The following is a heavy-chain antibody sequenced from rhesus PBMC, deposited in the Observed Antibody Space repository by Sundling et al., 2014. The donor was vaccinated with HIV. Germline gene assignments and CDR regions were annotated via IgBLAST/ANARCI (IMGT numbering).Heavy chain of an antibody. CDR2: MYGSTGST. D-gene: IGHD3-3*01. Sequence: QVQLQESGPGLVKPSETLSLTCAVSGGSIIDNYYWNWIRQPPGKGLEWIGNMYGSTGSTYYNPSLKSRVTISKDTSKNHFSLKLTSVTAADTAVYYCWRDWEYYSLWTGLASKYDLSDVWGPGVLVTVSS. CDR1: GGSIIDNYY. J-gene: IGHJ5-1*01. V-gene: IGHV4S9*01. CDR3: WRDWEYYSLWTGLASKYDLSDV.